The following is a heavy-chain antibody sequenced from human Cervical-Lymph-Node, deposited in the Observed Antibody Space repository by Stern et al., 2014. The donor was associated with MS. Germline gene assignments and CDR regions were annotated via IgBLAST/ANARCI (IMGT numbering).Heavy chain of an antibody. V-gene: IGHV4-59*01. CDR1: GGSININH. CDR2: ISYTGST. J-gene: IGHJ4*02. Sequence: QVQLVQSGPGLVRPAETLSLSCTVSGGSININHWNWIRQPPGKGLEWIGFISYTGSTHYSPSLKSRVTISLDTSRKKFSLNLSSVTAADTAVYYCARAVDTSMANWGQGTLVIVSS. CDR3: ARAVDTSMAN. D-gene: IGHD5-18*01.